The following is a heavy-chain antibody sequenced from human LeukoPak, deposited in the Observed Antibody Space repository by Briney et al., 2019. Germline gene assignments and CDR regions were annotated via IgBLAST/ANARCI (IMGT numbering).Heavy chain of an antibody. Sequence: ASVKVSCKASGYTFTNNYLHWVRQAPGQGLEWVGMIYPRDGSTSYAQNFQGRVTVTRDTSTTTVHMELRGLRSEDTAVYYCARDQEGFDYWGQGTVVTVSS. V-gene: IGHV1-46*01. CDR1: GYTFTNNY. CDR3: ARDQEGFDY. J-gene: IGHJ4*02. CDR2: IYPRDGST.